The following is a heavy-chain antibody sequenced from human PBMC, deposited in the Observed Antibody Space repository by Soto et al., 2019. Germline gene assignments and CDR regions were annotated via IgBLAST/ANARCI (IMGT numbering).Heavy chain of an antibody. CDR3: ASSPVQGSGWYADY. CDR1: GYTFTSYD. V-gene: IGHV1-8*01. J-gene: IGHJ4*02. D-gene: IGHD6-19*01. Sequence: QVQLVQSGAEVKKPGASVKVSCKASGYTFTSYDINWVRQATGQGLEWMGWMNPNSGNTGYAQKFQGRVTMTRNNSISTAYMEMSSVRSEDTAVYYCASSPVQGSGWYADYWGQGTLVTVSS. CDR2: MNPNSGNT.